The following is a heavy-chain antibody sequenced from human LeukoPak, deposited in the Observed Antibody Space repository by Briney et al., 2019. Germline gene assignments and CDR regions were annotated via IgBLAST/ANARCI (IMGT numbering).Heavy chain of an antibody. Sequence: GGSLRLSCAASGFTFSSYGMQWVRQAPGKGLEWVAVISYDGSNKYYADSVKGRFTISRDNSKNTLYLQMNSLRAEDTAVYYCARVAYSSSSGGWFDPWGQGTLVTVSS. D-gene: IGHD6-6*01. J-gene: IGHJ5*02. V-gene: IGHV3-30*03. CDR2: ISYDGSNK. CDR1: GFTFSSYG. CDR3: ARVAYSSSSGGWFDP.